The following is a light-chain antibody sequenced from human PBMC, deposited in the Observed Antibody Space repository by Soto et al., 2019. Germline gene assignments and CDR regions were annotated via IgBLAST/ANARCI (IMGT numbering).Light chain of an antibody. Sequence: EIVLTQSPATLSLSPGEIATLSFRASQSVSSYLAWYQQKPGQAPRLLIYDASNRATGIPARFSGSGSGTDFTLTISRLEPEDSAVYYCEQYGSSPRTFGQGTKVDI. CDR3: EQYGSSPRT. CDR1: QSVSSY. V-gene: IGKV3-20*01. J-gene: IGKJ1*01. CDR2: DAS.